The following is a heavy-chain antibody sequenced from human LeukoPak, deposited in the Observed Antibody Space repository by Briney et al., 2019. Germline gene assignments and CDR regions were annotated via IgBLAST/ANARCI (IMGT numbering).Heavy chain of an antibody. CDR1: GFTFSNAW. CDR2: IKSKTDGGTT. D-gene: IGHD6-6*01. CDR3: TTDTPSSGPPHEPFDY. V-gene: IGHV3-15*01. Sequence: GGSLRLSCAASGFTFSNAWMSWVRQAPGKGLEWVGRIKSKTDGGTTDYAAPVKGRFTISRDDSKNTLYLQMNSLKTEDTAVYYCTTDTPSSGPPHEPFDYWGQGTLVTVSS. J-gene: IGHJ4*02.